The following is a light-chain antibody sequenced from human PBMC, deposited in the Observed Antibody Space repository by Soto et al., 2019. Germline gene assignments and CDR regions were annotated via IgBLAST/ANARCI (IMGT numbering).Light chain of an antibody. CDR3: QQFNDYPLT. CDR1: QGISSA. Sequence: ATQLTQSPSSLSASVGDRVTITCRASQGISSALAWFQQKPGKTPKLLISDSSTLESGVPSRFSGSGSGTDFTLTISGLQPEDFAPYYCQQFNDYPLTFGGGTKVGI. V-gene: IGKV1D-13*01. J-gene: IGKJ4*01. CDR2: DSS.